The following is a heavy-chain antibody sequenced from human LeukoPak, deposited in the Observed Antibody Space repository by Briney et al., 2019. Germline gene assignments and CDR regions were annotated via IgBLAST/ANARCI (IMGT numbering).Heavy chain of an antibody. Sequence: PGGSLRLSCAASGFTFSSNSMNWVRQAPGKGLEWVSYISSSSSTIYYADFVKGRFTISRDNAKKSLYLQMNSLRDEDTAVYYCARESVSEWVQFSFDYWGQGTLVTVSS. CDR2: ISSSSSTI. CDR3: ARESVSEWVQFSFDY. J-gene: IGHJ4*02. V-gene: IGHV3-48*02. D-gene: IGHD5-24*01. CDR1: GFTFSSNS.